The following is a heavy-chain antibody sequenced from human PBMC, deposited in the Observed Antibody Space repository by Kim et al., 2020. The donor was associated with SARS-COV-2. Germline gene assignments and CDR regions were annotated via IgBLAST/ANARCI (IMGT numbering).Heavy chain of an antibody. Sequence: ASVKVSCTASGYTFSKHGITWVRQATGQGLERMGWINTYNGNTKYAQKIQGRVTMTTDTSTSTVYMEVRRLRSDVTAVYFCARDKFTTTETDYYYNGIDVCSQGTTVAVPS. V-gene: IGHV1-18*01. CDR2: INTYNGNT. CDR3: ARDKFTTTETDYYYNGIDV. J-gene: IGHJ6*02. D-gene: IGHD1-1*01. CDR1: GYTFSKHG.